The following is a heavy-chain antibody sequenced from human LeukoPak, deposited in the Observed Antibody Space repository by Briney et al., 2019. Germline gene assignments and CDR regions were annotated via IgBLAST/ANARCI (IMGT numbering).Heavy chain of an antibody. CDR1: GGSISSSSYC. V-gene: IGHV4-39*01. CDR3: ARHQWSQIDY. D-gene: IGHD2-8*01. Sequence: SETLSLTCTVSGGSISSSSYCWGWIRQPPGKGLEWIVSIYYSGSTYYNPSLKSRVTISVDTSKNQFSLKLSSVTAADTAVYYCARHQWSQIDYWGQGTLVTVSS. CDR2: IYYSGST. J-gene: IGHJ4*02.